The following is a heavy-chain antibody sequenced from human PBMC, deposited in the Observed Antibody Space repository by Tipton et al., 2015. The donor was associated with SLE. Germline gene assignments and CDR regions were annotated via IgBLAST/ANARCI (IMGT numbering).Heavy chain of an antibody. J-gene: IGHJ6*02. CDR3: ARVIAAPPYGMDV. CDR2: ISSSSSYI. D-gene: IGHD6-13*01. V-gene: IGHV3-21*01. Sequence: SLRLSCAASGFTFSSYDMTWVRQAPGKGLEWVSSISSSSSYIYYADSVKGRFTISRDNAKNSLYLQMNSLRVDDTAVYYCARVIAAPPYGMDVWGHGTTVTVSS. CDR1: GFTFSSYD.